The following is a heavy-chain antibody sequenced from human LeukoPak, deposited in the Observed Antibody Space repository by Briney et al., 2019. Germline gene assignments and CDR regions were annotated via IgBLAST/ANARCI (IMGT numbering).Heavy chain of an antibody. D-gene: IGHD5-24*01. J-gene: IGHJ4*02. V-gene: IGHV3-64*02. CDR2: ISNNGGST. CDR3: ARARDGYMGIYFDY. CDR1: GFSFSNYA. Sequence: GGSLRLSCVASGFSFSNYAMHWVRQAPGKGLEFVSAISNNGGSTYYGDSVKGRFTISRDNSKNTLYLQMGSLRAEDMAVCYCARARDGYMGIYFDYWGQGTLVTVSS.